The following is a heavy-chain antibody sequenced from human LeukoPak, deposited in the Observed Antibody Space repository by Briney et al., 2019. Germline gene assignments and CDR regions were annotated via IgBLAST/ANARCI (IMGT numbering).Heavy chain of an antibody. CDR2: IYHSGST. V-gene: IGHV4-34*01. CDR1: GGSFSGYY. J-gene: IGHJ4*02. CDR3: AHSSGYRVFDY. Sequence: SETLSLTCAVYGGSFSGYYWSWIRQPPGKGLEWIGEIYHSGSTNYNPSLKSRVTISVDKSKNQFSLKLSSVTAADTAVYYCAHSSGYRVFDYWGQGTLVTVSS. D-gene: IGHD3-22*01.